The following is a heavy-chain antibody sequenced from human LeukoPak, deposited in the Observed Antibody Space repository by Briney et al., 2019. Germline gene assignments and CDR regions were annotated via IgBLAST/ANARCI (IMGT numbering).Heavy chain of an antibody. CDR2: ISSSSSTI. V-gene: IGHV3-48*01. J-gene: IGHJ4*02. CDR3: AKDTGSGWAFDY. Sequence: TGGSLRLSCAASGFTFSSYSMNWVRQAPGKGLEWVSYISSSSSTIYYADSVKGRFTISRDNSKNTLYLQMNSLRAEDTAVYYCAKDTGSGWAFDYWGQGALVTVSS. CDR1: GFTFSSYS. D-gene: IGHD6-19*01.